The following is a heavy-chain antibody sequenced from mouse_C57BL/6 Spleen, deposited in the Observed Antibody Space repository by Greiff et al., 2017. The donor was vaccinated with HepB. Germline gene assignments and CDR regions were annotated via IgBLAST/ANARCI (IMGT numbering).Heavy chain of an antibody. V-gene: IGHV5-9*01. D-gene: IGHD4-1*01. CDR1: GFTFSSYT. CDR3: ARPLTGGAMDY. Sequence: EVMLVESGGGLVKPGGSLKLSCAASGFTFSSYTMSWVRQTPEKRLEWVATISGGGGNTYYPDSVKGRFTISRDNAKNTLYLQMSSLRSEDTALYYCARPLTGGAMDYWGQGTSVTVSS. CDR2: ISGGGGNT. J-gene: IGHJ4*01.